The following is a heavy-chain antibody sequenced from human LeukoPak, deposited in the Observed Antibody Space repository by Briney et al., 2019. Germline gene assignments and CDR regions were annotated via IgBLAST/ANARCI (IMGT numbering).Heavy chain of an antibody. J-gene: IGHJ6*02. D-gene: IGHD6-19*01. CDR1: GGSISSSSYY. Sequence: SETLSLTCIVSGGSISSSSYYWGWIRQPPGKGLGWIGSIYYSGSTYYNPSLKSRVTISVDTSKNQFSLKLSSVTAADTAVYYCARLTGYSSGWYTNYYYYGMDVWGQGTTVTVSS. CDR2: IYYSGST. CDR3: ARLTGYSSGWYTNYYYYGMDV. V-gene: IGHV4-39*01.